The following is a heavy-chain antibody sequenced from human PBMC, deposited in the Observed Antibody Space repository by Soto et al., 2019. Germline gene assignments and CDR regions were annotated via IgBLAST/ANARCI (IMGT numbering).Heavy chain of an antibody. CDR1: GFTFSSSA. V-gene: IGHV3-23*01. J-gene: IGHJ6*02. CDR3: AKGPTIFGAVISFDYYYGMYV. Sequence: GGSLRLSCTASGFTFSSSAMSWVRQAPGRGLEWVSGISGSGAGTYYADSVKGRFTIPRDNSKNTLYLQMSGLRVEDTAVYYCAKGPTIFGAVISFDYYYGMYVWGQGTPVTVSS. CDR2: ISGSGAGT. D-gene: IGHD3-3*01.